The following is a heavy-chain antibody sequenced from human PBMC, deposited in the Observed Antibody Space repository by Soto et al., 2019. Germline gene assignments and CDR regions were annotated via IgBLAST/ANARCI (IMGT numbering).Heavy chain of an antibody. Sequence: GSGPTLVNPTQTLTLTCTFSGFSLSTSGMCVSWIRQPPGKALEWLARIDWDDDKYYSTSLKTRLTISKDTSKNQVVLTMTNMDPVDTATYYCARNRDDGSGSQYYYYYYMDVWGKGTTVTVSS. CDR2: IDWDDDK. D-gene: IGHD3-10*01. V-gene: IGHV2-70*11. CDR1: GFSLSTSGMC. J-gene: IGHJ6*03. CDR3: ARNRDDGSGSQYYYYYYMDV.